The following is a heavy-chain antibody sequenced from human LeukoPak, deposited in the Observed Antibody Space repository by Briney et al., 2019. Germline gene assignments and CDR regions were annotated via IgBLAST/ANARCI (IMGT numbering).Heavy chain of an antibody. CDR1: GFTFSSYS. V-gene: IGHV3-21*01. D-gene: IGHD4-17*01. CDR2: VSSSSSYI. J-gene: IGHJ6*02. CDR3: ARDQNSGDDYGDFYGMDV. Sequence: GGSLRLSCAASGFTFSSYSMNWVRQAPGKGLEWVSSVSSSSSYIYYADSVKGRFTISRDNAKNSLYLQMNSLRAEDTAVYYCARDQNSGDDYGDFYGMDVWGQGTTVTVSS.